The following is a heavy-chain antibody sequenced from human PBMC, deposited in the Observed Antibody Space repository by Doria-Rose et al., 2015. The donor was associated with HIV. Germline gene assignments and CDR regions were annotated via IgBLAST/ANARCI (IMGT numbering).Heavy chain of an antibody. CDR3: ARIKSSRWYHKYYFDF. J-gene: IGHJ4*02. D-gene: IGHD6-13*01. CDR2: IFSDDER. Sequence: SGPVLVKPTETLTLTCTVSGVSLSSPGMGMSWIRQPPGKALEWLANIFSDDERSYKTSLKSSLTSSRATSKSQVVLTMTDMDPVDTATYYCARIKSSRWYHKYYFDFWGQGTLVIVS. V-gene: IGHV2-26*01. CDR1: GVSLSSPGMG.